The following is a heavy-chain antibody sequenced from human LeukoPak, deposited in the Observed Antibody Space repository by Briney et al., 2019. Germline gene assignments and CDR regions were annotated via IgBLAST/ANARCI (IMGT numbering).Heavy chain of an antibody. CDR3: GRGGTSANFQH. J-gene: IGHJ1*01. Sequence: SQTLSLTCAVSGGSISSGGYYWSWIGQRPGKGLEWIGYIYYSVSTHYNPSLQSRVSISVNTSKNQFSLKLSAVTTADTAVSYCGRGGTSANFQHWGQGTLLTVSS. V-gene: IGHV4-31*02. CDR2: IYYSVST. CDR1: GGSISSGGYY.